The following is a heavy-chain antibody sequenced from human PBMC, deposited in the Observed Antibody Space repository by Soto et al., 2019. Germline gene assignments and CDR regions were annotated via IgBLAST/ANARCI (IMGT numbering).Heavy chain of an antibody. CDR1: GYSISSGYY. Sequence: SETLSLTCAVSGYSISSGYYWDWIRQPPGKGLEWIGAMYYTGNKNYNPSLESRVTMSVDTSKNQFSLKLSSVTPTDTAVYYCARRSSSSLGSLFDPWGRGILVTVSS. D-gene: IGHD6-6*01. V-gene: IGHV4-38-2*01. CDR3: ARRSSSSLGSLFDP. J-gene: IGHJ5*02. CDR2: MYYTGNK.